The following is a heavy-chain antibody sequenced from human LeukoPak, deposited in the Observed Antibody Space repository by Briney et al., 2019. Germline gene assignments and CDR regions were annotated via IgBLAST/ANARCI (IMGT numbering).Heavy chain of an antibody. Sequence: PSETLSLTCTVSNVSISSGSHYWNWIRQPAGKGLEWIGRIYTGGRSNYNPSLRSRVTTSVDTSKNQFSLRLSSVTATDTGVYYCASDHSGWLGLGYWGQGTLVSVSS. CDR1: NVSISSGSHY. CDR2: IYTGGRS. V-gene: IGHV4-61*02. CDR3: ASDHSGWLGLGY. J-gene: IGHJ4*02. D-gene: IGHD6-19*01.